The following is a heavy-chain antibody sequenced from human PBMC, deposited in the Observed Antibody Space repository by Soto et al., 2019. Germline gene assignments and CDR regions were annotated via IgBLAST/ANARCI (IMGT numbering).Heavy chain of an antibody. J-gene: IGHJ4*02. Sequence: PSETLSLTCTVSGGSISDGDYYWSWIRQPPGKGLEWIGHIYNSGNTYNNPSLKSRLTISVDTSKNQFSLNLNSVTAADTAVYFCARLRSGPDNGWYWAFDYWGRGTLVTVSS. CDR2: IYNSGNT. CDR3: ARLRSGPDNGWYWAFDY. D-gene: IGHD6-19*01. V-gene: IGHV4-30-4*01. CDR1: GGSISDGDYY.